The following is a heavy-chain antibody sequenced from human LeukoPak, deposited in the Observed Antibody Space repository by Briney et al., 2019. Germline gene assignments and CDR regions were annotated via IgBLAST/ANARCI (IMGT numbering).Heavy chain of an antibody. V-gene: IGHV3-30-3*01. J-gene: IGHJ4*02. CDR3: ARVASSGIVGTTKGFDY. CDR1: GFTFSNHA. Sequence: GGSLRLSCAASGFTFSNHAMHWARQAPGKGLEWVAVISYDGSNKKYADSVKGRFTISRDNAKNTVYLQMNSLRTEDTAVYYCARVASSGIVGTTKGFDYWGQGTLVTVSS. CDR2: ISYDGSNK. D-gene: IGHD1-26*01.